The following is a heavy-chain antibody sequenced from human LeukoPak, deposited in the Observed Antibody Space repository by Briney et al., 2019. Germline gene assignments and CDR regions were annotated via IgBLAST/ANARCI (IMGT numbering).Heavy chain of an antibody. CDR3: ASPERLDYDFWSGYSAYYYYGMDV. V-gene: IGHV3-30-3*01. Sequence: GGSLRLSCAAPGFTFSSYAMHWVRQAPGKGLEWVAVISYDGSNKYYADSVKGRFTISRDNSKNTLYLQMNSLRAEDTAVYYCASPERLDYDFWSGYSAYYYYGMDVWGQGTTVTVSS. D-gene: IGHD3-3*01. CDR2: ISYDGSNK. J-gene: IGHJ6*02. CDR1: GFTFSSYA.